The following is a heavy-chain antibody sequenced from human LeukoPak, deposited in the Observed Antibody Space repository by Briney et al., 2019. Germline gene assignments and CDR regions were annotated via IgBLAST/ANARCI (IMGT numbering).Heavy chain of an antibody. V-gene: IGHV5-51*01. CDR2: IYPGDSDT. CDR3: ASAGDTSDYFYFSAFDI. J-gene: IGHJ3*02. D-gene: IGHD3-22*01. CDR1: GYSFTSYW. Sequence: KVEESLKISCKGSGYSFTSYWIGWVRQMPGKGLEWMGIIYPGDSDTTYSPSFQGQVTISADKSISTAYLQWSSLKASDTAMYYCASAGDTSDYFYFSAFDIWGQGTMVTVSS.